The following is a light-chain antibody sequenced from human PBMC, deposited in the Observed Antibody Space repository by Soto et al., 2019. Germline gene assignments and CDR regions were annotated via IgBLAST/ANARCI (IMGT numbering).Light chain of an antibody. CDR3: QSYDSSLSALVV. Sequence: QSVLTQPPSVSGAPGQRVTISCTGSSSNIGAGYDVHWYQQLPGTAPKLLIYGNSNRPSGVPDRFSGSKSGTSASLAITGLQAEDEADYYCQSYDSSLSALVVFGEGTKLTVL. V-gene: IGLV1-40*01. J-gene: IGLJ2*01. CDR1: SSNIGAGYD. CDR2: GNS.